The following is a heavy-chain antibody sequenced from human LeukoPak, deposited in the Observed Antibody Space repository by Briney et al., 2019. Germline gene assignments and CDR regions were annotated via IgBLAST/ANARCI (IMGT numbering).Heavy chain of an antibody. CDR3: AREVVSSPTYFDS. V-gene: IGHV3-53*01. D-gene: IGHD2-15*01. Sequence: RPGGSLRLSCAASGFTVSSSYMYWVRQAPGKGLEWVSFFYRGDSTYYAESVRGRFTISRDNSKSTLYLLMNSLIPEDTAVYYCAREVVSSPTYFDSWGQGTLVTVSS. CDR1: GFTVSSSY. J-gene: IGHJ4*02. CDR2: FYRGDST.